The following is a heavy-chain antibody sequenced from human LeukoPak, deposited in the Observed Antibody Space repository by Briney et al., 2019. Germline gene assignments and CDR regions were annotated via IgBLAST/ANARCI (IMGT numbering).Heavy chain of an antibody. D-gene: IGHD3-22*01. CDR3: ARGPGGYYPYYYYYMDV. J-gene: IGHJ6*03. CDR1: GYTFTSYG. Sequence: ASAKVSCKASGYTFTSYGISWVRQAPGQGLEWMGWISAYNGNTNYAQKLQGRVTMTTDTSTSTAYMELSSLRSEDTAVYYCARGPGGYYPYYYYYMDVWGKGTTVTVSS. CDR2: ISAYNGNT. V-gene: IGHV1-18*01.